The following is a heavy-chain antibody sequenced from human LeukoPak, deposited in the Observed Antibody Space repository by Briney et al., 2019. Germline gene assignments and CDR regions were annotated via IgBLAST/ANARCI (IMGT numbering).Heavy chain of an antibody. CDR2: IYSGGST. CDR1: GFTVSSNY. J-gene: IGHJ3*02. Sequence: GGSLRLSCAASGFTVSSNYMSWVHQAPGKGLEWVSVIYSGGSTYYADSVKGRFTISRDNSKNTLYLQMNSLRAEDTAVYYCARSISSGWHRDAFDIWGQGTMVTVSS. V-gene: IGHV3-53*01. D-gene: IGHD6-19*01. CDR3: ARSISSGWHRDAFDI.